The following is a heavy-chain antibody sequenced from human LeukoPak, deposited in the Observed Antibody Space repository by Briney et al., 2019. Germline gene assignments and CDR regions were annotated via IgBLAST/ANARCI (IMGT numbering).Heavy chain of an antibody. Sequence: ASVKVSCKASGYTFTGHYMHWVRQAPGQGLEWMGWINPNSGGTNYAQKFQGRVTMTRDTSISTAYMELSRLRSDDTAVYYCASAGIAVAGSLLWFVYWGQGTLVTVSS. J-gene: IGHJ4*02. V-gene: IGHV1-2*02. CDR2: INPNSGGT. CDR3: ASAGIAVAGSLLWFVY. CDR1: GYTFTGHY. D-gene: IGHD6-19*01.